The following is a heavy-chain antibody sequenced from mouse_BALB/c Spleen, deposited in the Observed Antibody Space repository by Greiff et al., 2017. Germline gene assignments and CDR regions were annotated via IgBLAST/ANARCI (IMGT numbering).Heavy chain of an antibody. CDR2: INPSNGRT. CDR3: ARSYGNYVYFDY. J-gene: IGHJ2*01. CDR1: GYTFTSYW. Sequence: QVQLQQSGAELVKPGASVKLSCKASGYTFTSYWMHWVKQRPGQGLEWIGEINPSNGRTNYNEKFKSKATLTVDKSSSTAYMQLSSLTSEDSAVYYCARSYGNYVYFDYWGQGTTLTVSS. V-gene: IGHV1S81*02. D-gene: IGHD2-10*02.